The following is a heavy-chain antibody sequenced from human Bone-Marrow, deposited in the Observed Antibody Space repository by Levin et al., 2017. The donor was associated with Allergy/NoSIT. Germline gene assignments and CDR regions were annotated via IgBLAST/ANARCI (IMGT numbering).Heavy chain of an antibody. CDR1: GFSLSTYW. D-gene: IGHD2/OR15-2a*01. CDR2: IKQDGSER. V-gene: IGHV3-7*01. Sequence: LSGGSLRLSCSVSGFSLSTYWMSWVRQAPGKGLEWVASIKQDGSERTYGDAVRGRFTISRDTAKNSVYLQMNSLRAEDTAVYFCARERNRFFDTWGQGVLVTVSS. J-gene: IGHJ4*02. CDR3: ARERNRFFDT.